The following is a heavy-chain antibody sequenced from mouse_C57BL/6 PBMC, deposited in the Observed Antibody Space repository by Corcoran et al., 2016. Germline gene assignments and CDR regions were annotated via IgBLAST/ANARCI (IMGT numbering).Heavy chain of an antibody. Sequence: EVQPQHSGPALVKPGASVKISCKASGYTFTDYYMHWVKQSHGKSLEWIGDINPNNGGTSYNQKFQGKATWTVDKSSSTAYMELRSRTSEDSAVYYWSRRDYDYDFAYWGQGTLVTVSA. J-gene: IGHJ3*01. CDR1: GYTFTDYY. V-gene: IGHV1-26*01. CDR2: INPNNGGT. D-gene: IGHD2-4*01. CDR3: SRRDYDYDFAY.